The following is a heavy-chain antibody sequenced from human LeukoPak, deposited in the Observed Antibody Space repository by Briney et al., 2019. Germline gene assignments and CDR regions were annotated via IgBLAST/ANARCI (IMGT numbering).Heavy chain of an antibody. J-gene: IGHJ4*02. Sequence: MSSETLSLTCTVSGGSISSYYWSWIRQPAGKGLEWIGRIYSTGSTNYNPSLKSRVTISVDTSKNQFSLKLSSVTAADTAVYYCARGLAEWELLAVFDYWGQGTLVTVSS. V-gene: IGHV4-4*07. CDR3: ARGLAEWELLAVFDY. CDR1: GGSISSYY. D-gene: IGHD1-26*01. CDR2: IYSTGST.